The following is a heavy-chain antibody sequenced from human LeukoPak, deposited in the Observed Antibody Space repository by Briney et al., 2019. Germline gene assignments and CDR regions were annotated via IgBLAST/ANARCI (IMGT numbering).Heavy chain of an antibody. V-gene: IGHV4-39*01. CDR1: GGSISSCSYY. Sequence: ETLSLTCTVSGGSISSCSYYWGWIRQPPGMGLEWVGSIYYSGSTYYNPSLKSRVTISVDTSKNQFSLKLSPVTAADTAVYYCAKTLSEWSHHQLDVWGQGTTVTVSS. J-gene: IGHJ6*02. CDR2: IYYSGST. CDR3: AKTLSEWSHHQLDV. D-gene: IGHD3-3*01.